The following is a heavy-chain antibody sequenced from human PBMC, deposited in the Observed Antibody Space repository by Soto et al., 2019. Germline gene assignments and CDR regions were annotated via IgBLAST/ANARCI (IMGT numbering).Heavy chain of an antibody. CDR2: IIPILGIA. V-gene: IGHV1-69*02. D-gene: IGHD3-3*01. J-gene: IGHJ6*03. Sequence: SVKVSCKASGGTFSSYTISWVRQAPGQGLEWMGRIIPILGIANYAQKFQGRVTITADKSTSTAYMELSSLRSEDTAVYYCARVATIGVVIPYYYYMDVWGKGTTVTVSS. CDR1: GGTFSSYT. CDR3: ARVATIGVVIPYYYYMDV.